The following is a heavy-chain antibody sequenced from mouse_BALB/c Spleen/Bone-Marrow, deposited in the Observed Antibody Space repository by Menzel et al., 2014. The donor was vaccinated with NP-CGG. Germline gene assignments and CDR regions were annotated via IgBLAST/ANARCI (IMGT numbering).Heavy chain of an antibody. CDR1: GFSLINHG. D-gene: IGHD2-1*01. Sequence: VKLMESGPGLVQPSQSLSITCTVSGFSLINHGIHWVRQPPGKGLEWLGVIWSGGTTDYNATFIPRLSISKDKSKSQVLFKMNSLQVDDTATYYCARSGNYDFFDHWGQGTTLTVSS. CDR2: IWSGGTT. J-gene: IGHJ2*01. V-gene: IGHV2-4*02. CDR3: ARSGNYDFFDH.